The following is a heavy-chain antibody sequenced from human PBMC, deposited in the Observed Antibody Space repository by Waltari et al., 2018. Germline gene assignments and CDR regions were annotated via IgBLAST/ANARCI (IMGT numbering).Heavy chain of an antibody. Sequence: QLQLQESGPGLVKPSETLSLTCSVSGDSVTSGSYYWGWIRQPPRKGLEGIGIMYYRWSSYSNPSLKSRVTISVDTSKNQFSLKLSSVAAADTAVYYCARAFGSGSYAWFDSWGQGTLVTVSS. V-gene: IGHV4-39*01. D-gene: IGHD3-10*01. CDR1: GDSVTSGSYY. CDR3: ARAFGSGSYAWFDS. CDR2: MYYRWSS. J-gene: IGHJ5*01.